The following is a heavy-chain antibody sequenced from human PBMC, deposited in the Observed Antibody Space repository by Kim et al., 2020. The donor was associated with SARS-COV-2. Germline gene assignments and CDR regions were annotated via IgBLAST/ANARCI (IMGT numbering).Heavy chain of an antibody. D-gene: IGHD2-15*01. V-gene: IGHV3-53*01. Sequence: YHADAVKGRVTISRHNSKNTLYLQMNSLSAEDTAVYYCGVAATRPPTVDDWGQGTLVTVSS. J-gene: IGHJ4*02. CDR3: GVAATRPPTVDD.